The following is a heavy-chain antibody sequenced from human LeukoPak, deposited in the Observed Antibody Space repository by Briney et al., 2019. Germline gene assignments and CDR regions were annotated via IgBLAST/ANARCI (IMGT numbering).Heavy chain of an antibody. V-gene: IGHV4-34*01. D-gene: IGHD4-23*01. Sequence: PSETLSLTCAVYGGSFSGYYWSWIRQPPGKGLEWIGEINHSGSTNYNPSLKSRVTISVDTSKNQFSLKLSSVTAADTAVYYCARAATVVTHYYYYMDVWGKGTTVTVSS. CDR2: INHSGST. CDR1: GGSFSGYY. CDR3: ARAATVVTHYYYYMDV. J-gene: IGHJ6*03.